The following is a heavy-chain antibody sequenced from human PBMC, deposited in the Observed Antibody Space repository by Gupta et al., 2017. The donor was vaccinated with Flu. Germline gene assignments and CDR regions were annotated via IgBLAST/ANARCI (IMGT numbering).Heavy chain of an antibody. J-gene: IGHJ4*02. CDR1: GFTFSTYG. V-gene: IGHV3-33*01. CDR2: IWYDGSNK. CDR3: ARDFYGDYERLDY. D-gene: IGHD4-17*01. Sequence: QVQLVESGGGVVKPGRSLTLACAAAGFTFSTYGIHWVRQAPGKGLEWVAFIWYDGSNKDYADSVKGRFTISRDNSKNTLFLQMNSLRAEDTAVYYCARDFYGDYERLDYWGQGTLVTVSS.